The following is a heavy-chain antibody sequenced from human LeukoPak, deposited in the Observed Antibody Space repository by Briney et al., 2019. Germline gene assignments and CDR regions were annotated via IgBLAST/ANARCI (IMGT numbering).Heavy chain of an antibody. V-gene: IGHV1-8*01. CDR3: AREPDSYYYDSSGYFDY. CDR1: GYTLTSYD. Sequence: RASVKVSCKASGYTLTSYDINWVRQATGQGLEWMGWMNPNSGNTGYAQKFQGRVTMTRNTSISTAYMELSSLRSEDTAVYYCAREPDSYYYDSSGYFDYWGQGTLVTVSS. D-gene: IGHD3-22*01. CDR2: MNPNSGNT. J-gene: IGHJ4*02.